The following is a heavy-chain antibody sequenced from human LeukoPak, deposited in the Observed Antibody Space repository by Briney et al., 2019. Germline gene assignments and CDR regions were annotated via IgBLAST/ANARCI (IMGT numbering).Heavy chain of an antibody. CDR2: IYYSGST. CDR3: ARSIAARNDY. J-gene: IGHJ4*02. V-gene: IGHV4-59*08. CDR1: GGSISSYY. D-gene: IGHD6-6*01. Sequence: SETLSLTCTVSGGSISSYYWSWIRQPPGKGLEWIGYIYYSGSTNYNPSLKSRVTISVDTSKNQFSLKLSSVTAADTAVYYCARSIAARNDYWGQGTLVTVSS.